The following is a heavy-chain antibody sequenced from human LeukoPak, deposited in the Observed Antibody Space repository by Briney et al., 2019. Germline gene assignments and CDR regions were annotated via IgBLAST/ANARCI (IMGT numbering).Heavy chain of an antibody. D-gene: IGHD6-13*01. CDR3: AREGSRHFDY. V-gene: IGHV4-39*07. J-gene: IGHJ4*02. CDR1: GGSISSGGYY. CDR2: ISHSGST. Sequence: SETLSLTCTVSGGSISSGGYYWSWIRQPPGKGLEWLGEISHSGSTNYSPSLKSRVTISVDTSKNQFSLKLSSVTAADTAVYYCAREGSRHFDYWGQGTLVTVSS.